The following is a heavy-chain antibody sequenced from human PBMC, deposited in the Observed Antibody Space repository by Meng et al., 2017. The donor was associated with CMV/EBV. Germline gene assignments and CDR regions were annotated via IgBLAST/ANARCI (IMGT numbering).Heavy chain of an antibody. D-gene: IGHD2-2*01. V-gene: IGHV3-21*01. Sequence: GESLQISCAASGFTFSSYSMNWVRQAPGKGLEWVSSISSSSSYIYYADSVKGRFTISRDNAKNSLYLQMNSLRAEDTAVYYCARNYVPAAISGDAFDIWGQGTMVTVSS. J-gene: IGHJ3*02. CDR1: GFTFSSYS. CDR3: ARNYVPAAISGDAFDI. CDR2: ISSSSSYI.